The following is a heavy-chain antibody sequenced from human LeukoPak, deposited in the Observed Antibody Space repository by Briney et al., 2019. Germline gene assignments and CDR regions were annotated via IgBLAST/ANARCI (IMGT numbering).Heavy chain of an antibody. CDR1: GYTFTSYG. CDR2: ISAYNGNT. J-gene: IGHJ5*02. D-gene: IGHD3-3*01. V-gene: IGHV1-18*01. CDR3: ARDLRVRFWSGLNWFDP. Sequence: ASVNVSCKASGYTFTSYGISWVRQAPGQGLEWMGWISAYNGNTNYAQKLQGRVTMTTDTSTSTAYMELRSLRSDDTAVYYCARDLRVRFWSGLNWFDPWGQGTLVTVSS.